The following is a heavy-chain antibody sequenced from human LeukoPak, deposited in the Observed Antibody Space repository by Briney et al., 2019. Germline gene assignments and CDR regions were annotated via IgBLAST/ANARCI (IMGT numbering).Heavy chain of an antibody. CDR2: ISPDSNYK. D-gene: IGHD6-19*01. V-gene: IGHV3-21*04. CDR3: AAVVFGPPYHYYGMDV. CDR1: GFTFSTYS. J-gene: IGHJ6*02. Sequence: GESLRLSCAASGFTFSTYSMNWLRLAPGKGLEWVSSISPDSNYKYYVDSVKGRFTISRDNAKSSLYLQMNSLRAEDTAVYYCAAVVFGPPYHYYGMDVWGQGTTVTVSS.